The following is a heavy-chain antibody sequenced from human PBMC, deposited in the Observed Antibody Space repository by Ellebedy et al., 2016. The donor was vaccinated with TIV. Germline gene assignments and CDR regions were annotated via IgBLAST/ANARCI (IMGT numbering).Heavy chain of an antibody. CDR1: GFTFSSYS. J-gene: IGHJ3*02. CDR3: ARGGPVAGTADAFDI. CDR2: ITSSSRYI. V-gene: IGHV3-21*01. Sequence: GESLKISCAASGFTFSSYSMNWVRQAPGKGLEWVSSITSSSRYIYYADSVKGRFTSSRDNAKNSLYLQMNSLRAEDTAVYYCARGGPVAGTADAFDIWGQGTMVTVSS. D-gene: IGHD6-19*01.